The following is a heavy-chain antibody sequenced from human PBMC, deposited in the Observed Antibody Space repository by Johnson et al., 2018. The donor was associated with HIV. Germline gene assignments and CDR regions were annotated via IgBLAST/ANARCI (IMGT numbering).Heavy chain of an antibody. V-gene: IGHV3-30*02. CDR3: AKRSGSCYGAFDL. D-gene: IGHD1-26*01. Sequence: VQLVESGGGVVQPGGSLRLSCAASGFTFSSYGMHWVRQAPGKGLEWVAFIRYDGSNKYYADSVKGRFTISRDNSKNTLYLQMNSLRADDSALYYCAKRSGSCYGAFDLWGQGTMVTVAS. CDR2: IRYDGSNK. J-gene: IGHJ3*01. CDR1: GFTFSSYG.